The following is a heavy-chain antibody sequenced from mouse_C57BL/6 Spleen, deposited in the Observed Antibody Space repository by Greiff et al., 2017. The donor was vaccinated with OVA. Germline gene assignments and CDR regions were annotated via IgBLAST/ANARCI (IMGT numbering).Heavy chain of an antibody. CDR1: GFTFSSYA. Sequence: EVNVVESGEGLVKPGGSLKLSCAASGFTFSSYAMSWVRQTPEKRLEWVAYISSGGDYIYYADTVKGRFTISRDNARNTLYLQMSSLKSEDTAMYYCTRVEGVPYYFDYWGQGTTLTVSS. CDR2: ISSGGDYI. CDR3: TRVEGVPYYFDY. V-gene: IGHV5-9-1*02. J-gene: IGHJ2*01.